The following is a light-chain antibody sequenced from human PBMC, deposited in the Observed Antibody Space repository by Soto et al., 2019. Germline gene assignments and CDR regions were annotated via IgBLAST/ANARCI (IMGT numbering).Light chain of an antibody. V-gene: IGKV1-5*01. CDR2: YAS. J-gene: IGKJ2*01. Sequence: DIQMTQSPSTLSASVGERVTITCRASQSISSWLAWYQQKPGKAPKLLIYYASSLESGVPSRFSGRGSGTEFTLTISSLQPDDFATYYCQQYNSYSPTFGQGTKLEIK. CDR3: QQYNSYSPT. CDR1: QSISSW.